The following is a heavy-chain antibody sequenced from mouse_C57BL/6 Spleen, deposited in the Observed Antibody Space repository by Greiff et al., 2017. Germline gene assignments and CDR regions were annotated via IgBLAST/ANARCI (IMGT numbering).Heavy chain of an antibody. CDR3: ARGFGNCFDY. D-gene: IGHD2-1*01. V-gene: IGHV5-16*01. CDR1: GFTFSDYY. J-gene: IGHJ2*01. CDR2: INYDGSST. Sequence: EVKLVESEGGLVQPGSSMKLSCTASGFTFSDYYMAWVRQVPEKGLEWVANINYDGSSTYYLDSLKSRFIISRDNAKNILYLQMSSLKSEDTATYYCARGFGNCFDYWGQGTTLTVSS.